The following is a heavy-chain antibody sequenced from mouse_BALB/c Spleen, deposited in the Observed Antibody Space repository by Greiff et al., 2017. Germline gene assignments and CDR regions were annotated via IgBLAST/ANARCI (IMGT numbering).Heavy chain of an antibody. CDR2: ISNGGGST. J-gene: IGHJ4*01. CDR1: GFTFSSYT. CDR3: ARHAPYYYAMDY. V-gene: IGHV5-12-2*01. Sequence: EVQLVESGGGLVQPGGSLKLSCAASGFTFSSYTMSWVRQTPEKRLEWVAYISNGGGSTYYPDTVKGRFTISRDNAKNTLYLQMSSLKSEDTAMYYCARHAPYYYAMDYWGQGTSVTVSS.